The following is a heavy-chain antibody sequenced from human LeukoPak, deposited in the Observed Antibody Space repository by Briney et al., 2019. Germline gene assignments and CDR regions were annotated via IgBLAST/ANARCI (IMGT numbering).Heavy chain of an antibody. CDR1: GFTFSSYW. V-gene: IGHV3-7*01. J-gene: IGHJ4*02. D-gene: IGHD5-24*01. CDR2: IKQDGSEK. CDR3: ARASGLQRWLQSPLRY. Sequence: GGSLRLSCAASGFTFSSYWMSWVRQAPGKGLEWVANIKQDGSEKYYVDSVKGRFTISRDNAKNSLYLQMNSLRAEDTAVYYCARASGLQRWLQSPLRYWGQGTLVTVSS.